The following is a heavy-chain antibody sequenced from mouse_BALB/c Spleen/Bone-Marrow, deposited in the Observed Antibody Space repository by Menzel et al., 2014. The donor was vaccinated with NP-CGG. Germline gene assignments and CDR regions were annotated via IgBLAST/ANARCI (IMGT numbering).Heavy chain of an antibody. Sequence: VQLQQSGPELVKPGASVKMSCKASGYTFTSYYIHWVKQRPGQGLEWIGWIYPGDGSTKYNGKFKGKTTMTADKSSSTAYMFLSSLTSEDSAIYFGARWGGMDYWGQGTSVTVSS. CDR2: IYPGDGST. V-gene: IGHV1S56*01. CDR1: GYTFTSYY. J-gene: IGHJ4*01. CDR3: ARWGGMDY.